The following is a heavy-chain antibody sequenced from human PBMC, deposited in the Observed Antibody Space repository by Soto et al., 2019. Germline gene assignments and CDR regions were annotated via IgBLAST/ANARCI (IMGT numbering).Heavy chain of an antibody. J-gene: IGHJ4*02. V-gene: IGHV3-21*01. D-gene: IGHD1-1*01. CDR2: ISSSSSYI. CDR1: GFTFSSYS. Sequence: EVQLVESGGGLVKPGGSLRLSCAASGFTFSSYSMNWVRQAPGKGLEWVSSISSSSSYIYYADSVKGRFTISRDNAKNSLYLQMNSLRAEDTALYYCARDAGTTGTTNYWGQGTLVTVSS. CDR3: ARDAGTTGTTNY.